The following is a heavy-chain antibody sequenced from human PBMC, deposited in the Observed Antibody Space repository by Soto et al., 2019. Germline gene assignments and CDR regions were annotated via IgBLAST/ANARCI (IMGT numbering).Heavy chain of an antibody. CDR2: IIPIFGTA. CDR3: ARDPSPLYSISSPYYFDY. D-gene: IGHD6-6*01. Sequence: GQLVKSGAEVKKPGSSVQVSCQASGGTLRSYAISWVRQAPGQGLEWMGGIIPIFGTANDAQKFQDRVTITADESPSTAYMELSSLRSEDTAVYYCARDPSPLYSISSPYYFDYWGQGNLVTVAS. V-gene: IGHV1-69*01. J-gene: IGHJ4*02. CDR1: GGTLRSYA.